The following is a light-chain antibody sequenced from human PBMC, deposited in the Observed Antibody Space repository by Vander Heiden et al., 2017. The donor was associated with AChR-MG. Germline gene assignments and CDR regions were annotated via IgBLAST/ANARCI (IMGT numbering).Light chain of an antibody. CDR3: QQFNSYPLFT. Sequence: AIQLTQFPSSLSASVGDRVTITCLSSQGISCALAWYQQKPGKAPKLLIYDASSLESGVPSRFSGSGSGTDFTLTISSLQPDDFATYYCQQFNSYPLFTFGRGTKVDIK. CDR1: QGISCA. J-gene: IGKJ3*01. V-gene: IGKV1-13*02. CDR2: DAS.